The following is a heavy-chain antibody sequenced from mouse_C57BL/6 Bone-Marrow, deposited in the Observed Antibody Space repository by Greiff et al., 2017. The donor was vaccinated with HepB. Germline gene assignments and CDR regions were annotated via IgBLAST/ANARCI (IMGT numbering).Heavy chain of an antibody. D-gene: IGHD1-1*01. CDR1: GYTFTSYW. CDR3: ARGRRYGSSSFFDY. J-gene: IGHJ2*01. CDR2: IDPSDSYT. Sequence: QVQLQQPGAELVRPGTSVKLSCKASGYTFTSYWMHWVKQRPGQGLEWIGVIDPSDSYTNYNQKFKGKATLTVDTSSSTAYMQLSSLTSEDSAVYYWARGRRYGSSSFFDYWGQGTTLTVSS. V-gene: IGHV1-59*01.